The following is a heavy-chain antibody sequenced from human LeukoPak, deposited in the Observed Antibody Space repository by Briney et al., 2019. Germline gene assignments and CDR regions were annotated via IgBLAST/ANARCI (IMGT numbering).Heavy chain of an antibody. D-gene: IGHD3-22*01. J-gene: IGHJ5*02. V-gene: IGHV3-23*01. CDR2: ISNDGGGT. CDR1: GLIFNNFG. CDR3: VKGSSGYFADL. Sequence: GGSLRLSCTAYGLIFNNFGLMWVRQAPGKGLEWVSAISNDGGGTTYADFVKGRFTISRDNSKNTLFLQMYSLRAEETALYYCVKGSSGYFADLWGQGTLVTVSS.